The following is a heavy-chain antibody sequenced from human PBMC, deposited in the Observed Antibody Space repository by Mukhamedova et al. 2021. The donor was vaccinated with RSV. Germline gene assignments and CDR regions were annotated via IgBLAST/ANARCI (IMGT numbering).Heavy chain of an antibody. J-gene: IGHJ4*02. CDR2: IYSGGST. CDR3: ARVPPNY. Sequence: GWVSVIYSGGSTYYADSVKGRFTISRDNSKNTLYLQMNSLRAEDTAVYYCARVPPNYWGQGTLVIVSS. V-gene: IGHV3-66*02.